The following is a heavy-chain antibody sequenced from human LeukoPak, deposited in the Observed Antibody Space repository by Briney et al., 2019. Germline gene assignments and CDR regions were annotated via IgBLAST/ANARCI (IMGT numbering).Heavy chain of an antibody. CDR2: ISGSGGST. V-gene: IGHV3-23*01. Sequence: GGSLRLSCAASGFTFSSYAMSWVRQAPGKGPEWVSAISGSGGSTYYADSVKGRFTISRDNSKNTLYLQMNSLRAEDTAVYYCAKVYIKTYYYDSSGYYYFDYWGQGTLVTVSS. D-gene: IGHD3-22*01. CDR1: GFTFSSYA. CDR3: AKVYIKTYYYDSSGYYYFDY. J-gene: IGHJ4*02.